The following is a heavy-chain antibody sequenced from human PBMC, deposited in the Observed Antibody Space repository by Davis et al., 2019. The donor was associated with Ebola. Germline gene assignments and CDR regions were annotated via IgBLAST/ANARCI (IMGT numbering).Heavy chain of an antibody. V-gene: IGHV3-23*01. CDR1: GFVFRNYV. J-gene: IGHJ4*01. CDR3: AGFGDEGAS. Sequence: GESLKISCAASGFVFRNYVMSWVRQAPGKGLEWVSTLGTSADTYYADSVKGRFTISRDNAKKSLYLEMNSLRDGDTAVYYCAGFGDEGASWGQGTRVTVSS. CDR2: LGTSADT. D-gene: IGHD3-10*01.